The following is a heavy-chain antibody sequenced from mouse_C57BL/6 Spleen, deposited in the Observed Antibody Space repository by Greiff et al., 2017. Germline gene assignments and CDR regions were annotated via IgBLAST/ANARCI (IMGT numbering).Heavy chain of an antibody. V-gene: IGHV7-3*01. Sequence: EVQGVESGGGLVQPGGSLCLSCAASGFTFTDYYMSCFRQPPGEALVQWGFIRNKANGYTTKYSASMKGQFTISRDNSQSILYLHMNALRAEDSATYYCARTDDGYFNFDYWGQGTTLTVSS. CDR2: IRNKANGYTT. J-gene: IGHJ2*01. D-gene: IGHD2-3*01. CDR1: GFTFTDYY. CDR3: ARTDDGYFNFDY.